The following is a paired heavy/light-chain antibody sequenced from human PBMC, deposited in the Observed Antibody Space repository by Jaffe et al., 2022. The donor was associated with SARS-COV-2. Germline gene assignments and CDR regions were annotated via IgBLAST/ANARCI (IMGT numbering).Light chain of an antibody. CDR2: RAT. V-gene: IGKV1-39*01. Sequence: DIQMTQTPSSLSASVGDRVTITCRASESISTYLNWYQHKPGKVPNVLIFRATTLQSGVSPRFSGSGSGTLFTLTINSLQPEDAATYYCQQSYTARTFGQGTKVEI. J-gene: IGKJ1*01. CDR1: ESISTY. CDR3: QQSYTART.
Heavy chain of an antibody. CDR2: ISGDGGGT. D-gene: IGHD3-16*01. J-gene: IGHJ4*02. Sequence: EEELVESGGGVVQPGGSLRLSCAGAGFTFDDYPIHWVRQAPGKGLEWLCYISGDGGGTYYADSVKGRFTISRDNSRNSVSLQMNGLKTEDTAFYFCAREGGGFDKWGQGSLVTVSS. CDR1: GFTFDDYP. V-gene: IGHV3-43*02. CDR3: AREGGGFDK.